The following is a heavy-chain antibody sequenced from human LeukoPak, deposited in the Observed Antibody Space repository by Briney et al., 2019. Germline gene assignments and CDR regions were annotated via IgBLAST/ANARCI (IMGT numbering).Heavy chain of an antibody. CDR1: GGSFSGYY. CDR2: INHSGST. V-gene: IGHV4-34*01. CDR3: ARGEAAYCSGGSCYPFKY. Sequence: SETLSLTCAVYGGSFSGYYWSWIRQPPGKGLEWIGEINHSGSTNYNPSLKSRVTISVDTSKNQFSLKLSSVTAADTAVYCCARGEAAYCSGGSCYPFKYWGQGTLVTVSS. D-gene: IGHD2-15*01. J-gene: IGHJ4*02.